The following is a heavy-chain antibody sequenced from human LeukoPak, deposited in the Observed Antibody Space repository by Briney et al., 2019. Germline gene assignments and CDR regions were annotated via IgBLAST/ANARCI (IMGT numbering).Heavy chain of an antibody. CDR2: IKQDGSEK. J-gene: IGHJ4*02. V-gene: IGHV3-7*03. Sequence: GGSLRLPCAASGFSFSRYWMSWVRQAPGKGLEWVANIKQDGSEKNYVESVKGRFTISRDNAKNSLYLQTNSLRAEDTALYYCATFFKDSSGYYYRDYWGQGTLVTVSS. CDR3: ATFFKDSSGYYYRDY. D-gene: IGHD3-22*01. CDR1: GFSFSRYW.